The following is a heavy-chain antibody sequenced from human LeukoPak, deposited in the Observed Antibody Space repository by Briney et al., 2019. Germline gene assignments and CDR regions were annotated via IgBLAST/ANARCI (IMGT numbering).Heavy chain of an antibody. Sequence: GGSLRLSCAASGFTFSSYWMSWVRQAPGKGLEWVANIKQGGSEKYYVDSVKGRFTISRDNAKNSLYLQMNSLRAEDTAVYYCATTTDEIMITFGGANAFDIWGQGTMVTVSS. CDR3: ATTTDEIMITFGGANAFDI. J-gene: IGHJ3*02. CDR2: IKQGGSEK. CDR1: GFTFSSYW. V-gene: IGHV3-7*03. D-gene: IGHD3-16*01.